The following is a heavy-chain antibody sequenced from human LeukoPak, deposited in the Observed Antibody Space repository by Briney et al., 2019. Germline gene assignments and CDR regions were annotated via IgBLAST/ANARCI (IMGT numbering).Heavy chain of an antibody. J-gene: IGHJ1*01. CDR2: INHSGST. Sequence: PSETLSLTCAVYGGSFSGYYWSWIRQPPGKGLEWIGEINHSGSTNYNPSLKSRVTISVDTSKNQFSLKLSSVTAADTAVYYCARADYYDSSGYYAEYFQHWGQGTLVTVSS. V-gene: IGHV4-34*01. CDR3: ARADYYDSSGYYAEYFQH. D-gene: IGHD3-22*01. CDR1: GGSFSGYY.